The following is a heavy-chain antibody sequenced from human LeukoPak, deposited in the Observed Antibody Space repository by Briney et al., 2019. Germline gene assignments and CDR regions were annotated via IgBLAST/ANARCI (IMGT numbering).Heavy chain of an antibody. CDR1: GFTFSSYW. V-gene: IGHV3-30*18. CDR2: ISYDGSNK. Sequence: GRSLRLSCAASGFTFSSYWMSWVRQAPGKGLEWVAVISYDGSNKYYADSVKGRFTISRDNSKNTLYLQMNSLRAEDTAVYYCAKERWELLAWEPNYFDYWGQGTLVTVSS. CDR3: AKERWELLAWEPNYFDY. D-gene: IGHD1-26*01. J-gene: IGHJ4*02.